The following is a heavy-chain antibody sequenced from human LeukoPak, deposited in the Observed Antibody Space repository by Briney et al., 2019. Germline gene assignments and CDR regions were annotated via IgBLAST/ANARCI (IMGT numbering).Heavy chain of an antibody. CDR1: GFTFSSYA. CDR2: ISGSGGST. J-gene: IGHJ4*02. V-gene: IGHV3-23*01. D-gene: IGHD2-2*01. CDR3: AKLNKVVPAATDY. Sequence: PGGSLRLTCAASGFTFSSYAMTWVRQAPGKGLEWVSAISGSGGSTYYADSVKGRFTLSRDNSKNTLYLQMNSLRADDTAVYYCAKLNKVVPAATDYWGQGTLVTVSS.